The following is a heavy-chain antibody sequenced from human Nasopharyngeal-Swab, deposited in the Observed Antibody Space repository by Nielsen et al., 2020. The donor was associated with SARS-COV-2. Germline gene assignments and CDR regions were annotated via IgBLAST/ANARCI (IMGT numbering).Heavy chain of an antibody. V-gene: IGHV1-2*06. Sequence: WVRQAPGQGLEWMGRINPNSGGTNYAQKFQGRVTMTRDTSISTAYMELSRLRSDDTAVYYCARVRTKTKYYDIWTGLGGYFDYWGQGTLVTVSS. D-gene: IGHD3-9*01. J-gene: IGHJ4*02. CDR3: ARVRTKTKYYDIWTGLGGYFDY. CDR2: INPNSGGT.